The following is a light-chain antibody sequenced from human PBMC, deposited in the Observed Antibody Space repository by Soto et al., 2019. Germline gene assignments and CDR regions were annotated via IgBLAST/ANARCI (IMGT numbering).Light chain of an antibody. Sequence: AIQLTQSPSSLSASVGDRVTITCRASQGISSALAWYQQEPGKAPKLLIYDDSSLESGVPSRFSGSGSGTDFTLTISSLQPEDFATYYCQQFNSYLLTFGGGTKVEIK. CDR1: QGISSA. J-gene: IGKJ4*01. CDR3: QQFNSYLLT. V-gene: IGKV1-13*02. CDR2: DDS.